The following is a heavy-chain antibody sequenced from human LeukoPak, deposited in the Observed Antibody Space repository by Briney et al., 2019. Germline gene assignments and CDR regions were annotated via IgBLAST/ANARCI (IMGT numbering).Heavy chain of an antibody. D-gene: IGHD1-26*01. CDR1: GFTFSSYA. V-gene: IGHV3-30*04. CDR3: ARDGGSYFDY. J-gene: IGHJ4*02. Sequence: GGSLRLSCAASGFTFSSYAMHWVRRAPGKGLEWVAVISYDGSNKYYADSVKGRFTISRDNSKNTLYLQMNSLRAEDTAVYYCARDGGSYFDYWGQGTLVTVSS. CDR2: ISYDGSNK.